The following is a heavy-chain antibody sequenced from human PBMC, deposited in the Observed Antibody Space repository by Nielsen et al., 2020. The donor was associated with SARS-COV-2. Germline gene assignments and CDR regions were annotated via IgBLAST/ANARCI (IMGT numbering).Heavy chain of an antibody. CDR3: AKLPGAESSGWYVDY. V-gene: IGHV3-9*01. CDR1: GFTFDDYA. CDR2: ISWNSGSI. D-gene: IGHD6-19*01. J-gene: IGHJ4*02. Sequence: GGSLRLSCAASGFTFDDYAMHGVWQALGKGLEWVSSISWNSGSIGYADSVKGRFTISRDNAKNSLYLQMNSLRAEDTALYYCAKLPGAESSGWYVDYWGQGTLVTVSS.